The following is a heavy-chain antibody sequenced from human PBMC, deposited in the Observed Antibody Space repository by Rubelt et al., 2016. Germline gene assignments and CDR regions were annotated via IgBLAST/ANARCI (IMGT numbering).Heavy chain of an antibody. Sequence: EVQLLESGGGLVQPGGSLRLSCAASGFTFSSYAMSWVRQAPGKGLEWVSAISGSGGSTSYAGSVKGRFTIARDNSKNTLYLQMNSLRPEDTAVYYCAREGDSGTYYTYYHYGLDVWGQGTAVTVSS. CDR3: AREGDSGTYYTYYHYGLDV. V-gene: IGHV3-23*01. D-gene: IGHD1-26*01. CDR1: GFTFSSYA. J-gene: IGHJ6*02. CDR2: ISGSGGST.